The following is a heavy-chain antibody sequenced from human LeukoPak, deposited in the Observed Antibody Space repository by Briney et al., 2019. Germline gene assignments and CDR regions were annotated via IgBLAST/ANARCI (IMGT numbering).Heavy chain of an antibody. CDR1: GGSISSYY. J-gene: IGHJ3*02. Sequence: SETLSLTCTVSGGSISSYYWSWIRQPPGKGLEWIGYIYYSGSTNYNPSLKSRVTISVDTSKNQLSLKLSSVTAADTAVYYCARYQGITGTTIHDAFDIWGQGTMVTVSS. CDR2: IYYSGST. CDR3: ARYQGITGTTIHDAFDI. D-gene: IGHD1-7*01. V-gene: IGHV4-59*01.